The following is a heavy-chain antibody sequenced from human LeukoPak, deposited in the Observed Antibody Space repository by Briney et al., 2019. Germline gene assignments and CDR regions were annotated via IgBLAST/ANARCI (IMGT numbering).Heavy chain of an antibody. J-gene: IGHJ5*02. CDR1: GYTLTELS. D-gene: IGHD2-2*01. Sequence: GASVKVSCKVSGYTLTELSMHWVRQAPGKGLEWMGGFDPEDGETIYAQKFQGRVTMTEDTSTDTAYMELSSLRSEDTAVYYCAREGAYCSSTSCHIQNWFDPWGQGTLVTVSS. CDR3: AREGAYCSSTSCHIQNWFDP. CDR2: FDPEDGET. V-gene: IGHV1-24*01.